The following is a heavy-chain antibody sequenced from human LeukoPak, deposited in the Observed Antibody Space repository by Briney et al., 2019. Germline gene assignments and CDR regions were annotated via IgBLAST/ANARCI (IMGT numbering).Heavy chain of an antibody. CDR3: ARASGIAAAGSSFVYWFDP. CDR2: IIPIFGTA. D-gene: IGHD6-13*01. Sequence: GASVKVSCKASGGTFSSYAISWVRQAPGQGLEWMGGIIPIFGTANYAQKFQGRVTITADESTSTAYMELSSLRSEDTAVYYCARASGIAAAGSSFVYWFDPWGQGTLVTVSS. CDR1: GGTFSSYA. J-gene: IGHJ5*02. V-gene: IGHV1-69*13.